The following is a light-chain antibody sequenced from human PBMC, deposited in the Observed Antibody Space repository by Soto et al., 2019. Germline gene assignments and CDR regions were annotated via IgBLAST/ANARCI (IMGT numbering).Light chain of an antibody. CDR1: SSNIGAGYN. V-gene: IGLV1-40*01. Sequence: QAVVTQPPSVSGAPGQRVTISCTGSSSNIGAGYNVHWYQHLPGTAPKLLIYVNSNRPSGVPDRFSGSKSGTSASLAITGLQAEDEADYYCQSYGSSLSVVFGGGTQLTVL. J-gene: IGLJ2*01. CDR2: VNS. CDR3: QSYGSSLSVV.